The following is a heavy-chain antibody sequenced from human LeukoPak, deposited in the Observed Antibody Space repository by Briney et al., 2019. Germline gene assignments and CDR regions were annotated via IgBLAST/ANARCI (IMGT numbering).Heavy chain of an antibody. CDR1: GYTFSSYA. CDR2: INTGNGDT. CDR3: ARAPSGSYDKQGYFQH. V-gene: IGHV1-3*04. J-gene: IGHJ1*01. Sequence: GASVKASCEASGYTFSSYAMHWGRETPRERLEWMGWINTGNGDTKSSQKLQGRVTITRETSASTAYMELSSLRSEDTAVYYCARAPSGSYDKQGYFQHWGQGTLVTVSP. D-gene: IGHD3-10*01.